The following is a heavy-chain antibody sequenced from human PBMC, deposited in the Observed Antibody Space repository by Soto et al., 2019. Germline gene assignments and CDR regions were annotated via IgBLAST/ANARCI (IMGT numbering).Heavy chain of an antibody. J-gene: IGHJ4*02. CDR3: AREDGYGDYNFDY. V-gene: IGHV4-59*01. D-gene: IGHD4-17*01. CDR2: IYYSGST. Sequence: PSETLSLTCTVSGGSISSYYWSWIRQPPGKGLEWIGYIYYSGSTNYNPSLKSRVTISVDTSKHQFSLKLSSVTAADTAVYYCAREDGYGDYNFDYWGQGTLVTVSS. CDR1: GGSISSYY.